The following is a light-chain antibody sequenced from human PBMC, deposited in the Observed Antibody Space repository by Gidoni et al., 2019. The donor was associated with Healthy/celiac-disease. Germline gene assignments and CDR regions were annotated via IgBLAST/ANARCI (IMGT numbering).Light chain of an antibody. CDR2: DAS. CDR1: QGISNY. Sequence: IQITHSPSSLSASVGDRVTITCRASQGISNYLAWYQQKPGKVPKLLIYDASTLQTGVPSRFSGSGSGTDFTLTISSLEPEDVATYYCQQCNSAPPTFXEXTKLESK. CDR3: QQCNSAPPT. V-gene: IGKV1-27*01. J-gene: IGKJ2*01.